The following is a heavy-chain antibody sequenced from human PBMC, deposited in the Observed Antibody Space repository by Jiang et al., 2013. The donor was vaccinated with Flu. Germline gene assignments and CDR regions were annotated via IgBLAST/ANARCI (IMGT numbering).Heavy chain of an antibody. CDR2: INHSGST. CDR3: ARSYYYDSSGYYLDSDY. D-gene: IGHD3-22*01. Sequence: LLKPSETLSLTCAVYGGSFSSYYWTWIRQPPGKGLEWIGEINHSGSTNYNPSLKSRVTISVDTSKNQFSLKLSSVTAADTAMYYCARSYYYDSSGYYLDSDYWGQGTLVTVSS. J-gene: IGHJ4*02. CDR1: GGSFSSYY. V-gene: IGHV4-34*01.